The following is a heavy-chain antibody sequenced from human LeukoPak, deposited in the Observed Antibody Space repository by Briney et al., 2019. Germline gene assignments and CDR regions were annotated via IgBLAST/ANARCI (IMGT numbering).Heavy chain of an antibody. CDR3: ARDGALDY. CDR1: GYTFTGYY. Sequence: ASVKVSCKTSGYTFTGYYMHWVRQAPGQGLEWMGWLNPSTGVTNCAQKFQGRITMTRDTSITTAYMELSGLTSDDSAVYYCARDGALDYWGQGTLVTVSS. V-gene: IGHV1-2*02. CDR2: LNPSTGVT. J-gene: IGHJ4*02. D-gene: IGHD3-16*01.